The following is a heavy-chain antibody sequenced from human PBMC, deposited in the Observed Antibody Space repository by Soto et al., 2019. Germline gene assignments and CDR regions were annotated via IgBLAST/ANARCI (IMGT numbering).Heavy chain of an antibody. V-gene: IGHV3-9*01. CDR3: AKGSMITFGGVIDSGAFDI. CDR1: GFTFDDYA. Sequence: EVQLVESGGGLVQPGRSLRLSCAASGFTFDDYAMHWARQAPGKGLEWVSGISWNSGSIGYADSVKGRFTISRDNAKNSLYLQMNSLRAEDTALYYCAKGSMITFGGVIDSGAFDIWGQGTMVTVSS. J-gene: IGHJ3*02. CDR2: ISWNSGSI. D-gene: IGHD3-16*02.